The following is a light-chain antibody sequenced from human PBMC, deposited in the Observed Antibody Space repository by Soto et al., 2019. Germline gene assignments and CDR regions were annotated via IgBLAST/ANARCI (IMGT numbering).Light chain of an antibody. V-gene: IGKV1-39*01. CDR1: QSISNY. Sequence: DIQMTQSPSSLSASVGDRVTITCRASQSISNYLNWYQQKPGTAPKLLIYTASSLQSGVPSRFSGSGSGTDFTLTISSLQPEDFATYYCQQSHSTPLTLGGGTKVDMK. CDR3: QQSHSTPLT. CDR2: TAS. J-gene: IGKJ4*01.